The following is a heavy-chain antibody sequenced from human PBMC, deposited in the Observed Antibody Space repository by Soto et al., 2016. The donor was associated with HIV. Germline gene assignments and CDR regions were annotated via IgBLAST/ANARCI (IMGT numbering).Heavy chain of an antibody. J-gene: IGHJ3*01. CDR3: AKDALPFYTSDWTHDAFNV. CDR2: IRSDNRFT. Sequence: VQLVESGGGLVKPGGSLRLSCAASGFNFIDYYMTWIRQIPGKGLEWVAYIRSDNRFTTYARLCEWAASRSPETTPNNSLFLQMNSLRVDDTAIYYCAKDALPFYTSDWTHDAFNVWGRGTNGHRLF. D-gene: IGHD6-19*01. CDR1: GFNFIDYY. V-gene: IGHV3-11*05.